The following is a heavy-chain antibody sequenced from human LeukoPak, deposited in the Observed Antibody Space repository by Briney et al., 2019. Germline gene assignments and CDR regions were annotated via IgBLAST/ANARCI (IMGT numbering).Heavy chain of an antibody. V-gene: IGHV4-30-4*01. Sequence: SQTLSLTCTVSGGSISSGDYYWSWIRQPPGKGLEWVGYIYYSGSTYCNPSLKSRVTISVDTSKNQFSLKLSSVTAADTAVYYCARGNDEVRAGYWGQGTLVTVSS. CDR2: IYYSGST. J-gene: IGHJ4*02. D-gene: IGHD3-10*01. CDR3: ARGNDEVRAGY. CDR1: GGSISSGDYY.